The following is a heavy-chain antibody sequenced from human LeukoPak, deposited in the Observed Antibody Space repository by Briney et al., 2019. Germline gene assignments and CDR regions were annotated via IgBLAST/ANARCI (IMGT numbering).Heavy chain of an antibody. V-gene: IGHV3-30*18. CDR2: ISYDGSNK. CDR3: AKDLADDAIDY. D-gene: IGHD1-1*01. CDR1: GFTFSSYG. Sequence: GGSLRLSCAASGFTFSSYGMHWARQAPGKGLEWVAVISYDGSNKYYADSVKGRFTISRDNSKNTLYLQMNSLRAEDTAVYYCAKDLADDAIDYWGQGTLVTVSS. J-gene: IGHJ4*02.